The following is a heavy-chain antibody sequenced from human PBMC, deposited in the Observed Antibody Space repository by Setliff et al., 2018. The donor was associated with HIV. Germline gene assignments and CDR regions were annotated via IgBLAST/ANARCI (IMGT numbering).Heavy chain of an antibody. J-gene: IGHJ4*02. CDR3: SRDRSATWTPTTY. CDR1: GYTFVDDG. V-gene: IGHV1-18*01. Sequence: ASVKVSCKASGYTFVDDGITWERQAPGQGLEWMGWIGAYNGDTKYAQKFQDRVTMTIDTSASTAYMELRSLTSDDTAMYYCSRDRSATWTPTTYWGQGTLVTVSS. CDR2: IGAYNGDT. D-gene: IGHD6-25*01.